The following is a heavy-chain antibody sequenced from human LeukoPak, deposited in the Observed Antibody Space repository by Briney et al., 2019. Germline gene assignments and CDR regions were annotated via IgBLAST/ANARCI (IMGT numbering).Heavy chain of an antibody. Sequence: PGGSLRLSCAASGFAFSSQAMGWVRQAPGQGLEWVSVISDSGSITYYADSVEGRFTISRDNSKNTLFLQMNGLRAEDTAVYYCAKDARRTSGWYFFDYWGQGTLVTVSS. CDR1: GFAFSSQA. D-gene: IGHD6-19*01. V-gene: IGHV3-23*01. CDR2: ISDSGSIT. J-gene: IGHJ4*02. CDR3: AKDARRTSGWYFFDY.